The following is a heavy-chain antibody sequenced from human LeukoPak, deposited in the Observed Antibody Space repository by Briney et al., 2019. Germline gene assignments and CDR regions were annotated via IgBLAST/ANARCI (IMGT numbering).Heavy chain of an antibody. CDR2: IYPGDSDT. V-gene: IGHV5-51*01. CDR1: GFSFTSYW. J-gene: IGHJ6*03. Sequence: GESLQIYCKGSGFSFTSYWIGWVRQMPGKGLEWMGIIYPGDSDTRYSPSFQGQVTISADKSISTAYLQWSSLKASVTAMYYCARQRYYYYYMDVWGKGTTVTVSS. CDR3: ARQRYYYYYMDV.